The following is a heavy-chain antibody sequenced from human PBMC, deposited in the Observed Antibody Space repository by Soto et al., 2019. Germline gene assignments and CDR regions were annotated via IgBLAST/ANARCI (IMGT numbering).Heavy chain of an antibody. CDR1: GYTFTSYA. Sequence: EASVKVSCKASGYTFTSYAMHWVRQAPGQRLEWMGWINAGNGNTKYSQKFQGRVTITRDTSASTAYMELSSLRSEDTAVYYCARGPKLLWFGELFSWFDPWGQGTLVTVSS. V-gene: IGHV1-3*01. CDR3: ARGPKLLWFGELFSWFDP. J-gene: IGHJ5*02. D-gene: IGHD3-10*01. CDR2: INAGNGNT.